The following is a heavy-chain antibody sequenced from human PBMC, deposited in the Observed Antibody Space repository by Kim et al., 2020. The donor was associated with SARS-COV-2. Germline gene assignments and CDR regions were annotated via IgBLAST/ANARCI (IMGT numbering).Heavy chain of an antibody. CDR1: GGSISSYY. V-gene: IGHV4-59*08. Sequence: SETLSLTCTVSGGSISSYYWSWIRQPPGKGLEWIGYIYYSGSTNYNPSLKSRVTISVDTSKNQFSLKLSSVTAADTAVYYCARHYWGTYYDFWSGYYWAFDIWGQGTMVTVSS. CDR2: IYYSGST. D-gene: IGHD3-3*01. CDR3: ARHYWGTYYDFWSGYYWAFDI. J-gene: IGHJ3*02.